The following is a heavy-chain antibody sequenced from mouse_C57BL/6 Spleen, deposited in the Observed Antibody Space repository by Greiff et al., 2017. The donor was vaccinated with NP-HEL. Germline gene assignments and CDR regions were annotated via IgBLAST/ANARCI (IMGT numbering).Heavy chain of an antibody. CDR1: GYTFTSYW. D-gene: IGHD4-1*01. CDR2: IHPNSGST. V-gene: IGHV1-64*01. CDR3: ATLTGTENYFDY. Sequence: QVQLQQPGAELVKPGASVKLSCKASGYTFTSYWMHWVKQRPGQGLEWIGMIHPNSGSTNYNEKFKSKATLTVDKSSSTAYMQLSSLTSEDSAVYYCATLTGTENYFDYWGQGTTLTVSS. J-gene: IGHJ2*01.